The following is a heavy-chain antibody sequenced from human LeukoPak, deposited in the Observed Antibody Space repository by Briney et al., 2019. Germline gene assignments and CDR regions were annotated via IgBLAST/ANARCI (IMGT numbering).Heavy chain of an antibody. V-gene: IGHV3-23*01. CDR2: ISGSGGST. D-gene: IGHD4-17*01. J-gene: IGHJ4*02. CDR1: GFTFSSYA. Sequence: GGSLRVSCAASGFTFSSYAMSWVRQAPGKGLEWVSAISGSGGSTYYADSVKGRFTISRDNSKNTLYLQMNSLRAEDTAVYYCAKEVWRRTVTTPLDYWGQGTLVTVSS. CDR3: AKEVWRRTVTTPLDY.